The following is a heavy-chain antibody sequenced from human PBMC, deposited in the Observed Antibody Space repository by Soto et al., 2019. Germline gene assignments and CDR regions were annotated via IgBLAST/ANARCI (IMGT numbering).Heavy chain of an antibody. Sequence: ASVKVSCKASGYTFTSYAMHWVRQAPGQRLEWMGWINAGNGNTKYSQKFQGRVTITRDTSASTAYMELSSLRSEDTAVYYCARLYCTNGVCQGWLDPWGQGTLVTVSS. J-gene: IGHJ5*02. CDR2: INAGNGNT. V-gene: IGHV1-3*01. D-gene: IGHD2-8*01. CDR1: GYTFTSYA. CDR3: ARLYCTNGVCQGWLDP.